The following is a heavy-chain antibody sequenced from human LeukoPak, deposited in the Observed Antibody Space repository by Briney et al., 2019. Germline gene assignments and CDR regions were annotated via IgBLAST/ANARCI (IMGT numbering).Heavy chain of an antibody. CDR3: VNLGGGSVSDY. D-gene: IGHD2-15*01. CDR1: GFTFSSYA. J-gene: IGHJ4*02. Sequence: PGGSLRLSCAASGFTFSSYAMSWVRQAPGKGLEWVSAISGSGGSTYYADSVKGRFTIPRDNSKNTLYLQMNSLRAEDTAVYYCVNLGGGSVSDYWGQGTLVTVSS. V-gene: IGHV3-23*01. CDR2: ISGSGGST.